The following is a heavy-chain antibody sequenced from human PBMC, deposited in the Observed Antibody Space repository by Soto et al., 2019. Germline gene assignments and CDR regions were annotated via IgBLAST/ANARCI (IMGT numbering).Heavy chain of an antibody. CDR2: ISYDGINN. CDR3: AKDLGGSGYDSTLDY. CDR1: GFTFSTYG. D-gene: IGHD5-12*01. Sequence: GGSLRLSCAASGFTFSTYGIHWVRQAPGRGLDWVAVISYDGINNYYADSVKGRFTISRDNSKNTLYLQMNSLRPEDTAVYFCAKDLGGSGYDSTLDYWGQGTLVTVSS. J-gene: IGHJ4*02. V-gene: IGHV3-30*18.